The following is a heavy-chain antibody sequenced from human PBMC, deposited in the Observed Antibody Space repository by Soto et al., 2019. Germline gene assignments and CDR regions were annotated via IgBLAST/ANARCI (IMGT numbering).Heavy chain of an antibody. D-gene: IGHD5-18*01. CDR3: ARGRGGYSYGYGGWYFDY. Sequence: PSETLSLTCTASGGSISSGGYYWSWIRQHPGKGLERIGYIYYSGSTYYNPSLKSRVTIPVDTSKNQFSLKLSSVTAADTAVYYCARGRGGYSYGYGGWYFDYWGQGTLVTVSS. V-gene: IGHV4-31*03. CDR2: IYYSGST. J-gene: IGHJ4*02. CDR1: GGSISSGGYY.